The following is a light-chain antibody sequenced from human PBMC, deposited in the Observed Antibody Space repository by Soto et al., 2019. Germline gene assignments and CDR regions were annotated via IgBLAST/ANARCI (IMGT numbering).Light chain of an antibody. CDR3: SSYTSSNTLV. CDR1: SSDVGGYNY. J-gene: IGLJ3*02. V-gene: IGLV2-14*01. CDR2: EVS. Sequence: QSVLTQPASVSGSPGQSITISCTGTSSDVGGYNYVSWYQQHPGKAPKLMIYEVSNRPSGISNRFSGSKSGNTASLTISGLQAEDEADYCCSSYTSSNTLVFGGGTKVTVI.